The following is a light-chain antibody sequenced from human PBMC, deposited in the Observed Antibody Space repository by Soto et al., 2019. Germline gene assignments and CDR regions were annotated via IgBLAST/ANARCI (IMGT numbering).Light chain of an antibody. CDR3: QQYGTSRWT. J-gene: IGKJ1*01. CDR2: GAS. CDR1: QSVSSSY. V-gene: IGKV3-20*01. Sequence: EIVLTQSPGTLSLSPGERATLTCRASQSVSSSYLAWYQQKPGQAPRLLIYGASSRATGIPDRFSGSGSGTDFTLTISRLEPGDLAVYYCQQYGTSRWTFGQGTKVEIK.